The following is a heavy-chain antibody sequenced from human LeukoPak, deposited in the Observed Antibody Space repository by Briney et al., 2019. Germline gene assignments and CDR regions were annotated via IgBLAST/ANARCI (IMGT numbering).Heavy chain of an antibody. CDR2: INTVASYI. Sequence: GGSLRLSCAVSGLTLSSFYFKWVRQGPGKGLEWVSSINTVASYIYYADSVKGRFTISRDNAKNSLYLQMNSLRADDTGVYYCARLRRNSDTSGFYYYYDYWGQGTLVTVSS. CDR1: GLTLSSFY. V-gene: IGHV3-21*06. CDR3: ARLRRNSDTSGFYYYYDY. D-gene: IGHD3-22*01. J-gene: IGHJ4*01.